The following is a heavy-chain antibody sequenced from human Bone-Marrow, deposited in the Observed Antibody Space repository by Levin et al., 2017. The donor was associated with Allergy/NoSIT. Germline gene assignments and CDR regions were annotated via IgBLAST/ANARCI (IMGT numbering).Heavy chain of an antibody. J-gene: IGHJ4*02. CDR3: AKDVRRSGWQGFDY. V-gene: IGHV3-23*01. D-gene: IGHD6-19*01. CDR2: ISTSGGVT. CDR1: GFSFSSYA. Sequence: GESLKISCAASGFSFSSYAMTWVRQAPGKGLEWVSAISTSGGVTYYADSVKGRFTVSRDNSKNTLYLQMNSLRSEDTAVYRCAKDVRRSGWQGFDYWGQGTLVTVSS.